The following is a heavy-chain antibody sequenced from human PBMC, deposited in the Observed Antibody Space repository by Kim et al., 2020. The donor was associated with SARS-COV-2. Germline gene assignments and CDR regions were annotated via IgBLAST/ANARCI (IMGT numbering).Heavy chain of an antibody. CDR2: VYYTGAP. Sequence: SETLSLTCTVSNDSIRSHYWNWIRQSPGKGLEWIAYVYYTGAPKYNPSLMSRLTISLDMSKNQFSLSLGSVTAADTAVYFCAGADVLFLPTSTGFSSVPSVIDSWGQGTMVTVSS. V-gene: IGHV4-59*11. CDR3: AGADVLFLPTSTGFSSVPSVIDS. D-gene: IGHD3-10*02. J-gene: IGHJ4*02. CDR1: NDSIRSHY.